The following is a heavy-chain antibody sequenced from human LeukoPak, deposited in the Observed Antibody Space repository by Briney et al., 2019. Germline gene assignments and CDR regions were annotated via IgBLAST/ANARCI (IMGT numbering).Heavy chain of an antibody. CDR3: ARSTTVAGYY. CDR2: IYTSGST. Sequence: SETLCLTCTVSGGSISSGSYYWSWIRQPAGKGLEWIGRIYTSGSTNYNPSLKSRVTISVDTSKNQFSLKLSSVTAADTAVYYCARSTTVAGYYWGQRTLVTVSS. D-gene: IGHD6-19*01. V-gene: IGHV4-61*02. CDR1: GGSISSGSYY. J-gene: IGHJ4*02.